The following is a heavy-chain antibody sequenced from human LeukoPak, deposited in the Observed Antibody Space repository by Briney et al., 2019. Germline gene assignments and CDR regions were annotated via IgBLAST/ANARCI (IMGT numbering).Heavy chain of an antibody. V-gene: IGHV3-11*01. J-gene: IGHJ6*02. CDR3: ARDLVASSYYYYGMDV. CDR1: GFTFSDYY. CDR2: ISSSGSTI. Sequence: PGGSLRLSCAASGFTFSDYYMSWIRQAPGKGLEWVSYISSSGSTIYYADSVKGRFTIPRDNAKNSLYLQMNSLRAEDTAVYYCARDLVASSYYYYGMDVWGQGTTVTVSS. D-gene: IGHD2-21*01.